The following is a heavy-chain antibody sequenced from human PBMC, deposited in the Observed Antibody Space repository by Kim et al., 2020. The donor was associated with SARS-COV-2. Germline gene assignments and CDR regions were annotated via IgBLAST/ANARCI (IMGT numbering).Heavy chain of an antibody. CDR3: SMPEMAAANLPPDD. J-gene: IGHJ4*02. V-gene: IGHV1-69*10. Sequence: SVKVSCKASGGTITSFALTWVRQAPGQGLEWMGGIIPIFGISKYSQKFQGRVTITADKSTSTAYLELTSLSTEDTAVYYCSMPEMAAANLPPDDWGPGTV. CDR1: GGTITSFA. CDR2: IIPIFGIS. D-gene: IGHD6-25*01.